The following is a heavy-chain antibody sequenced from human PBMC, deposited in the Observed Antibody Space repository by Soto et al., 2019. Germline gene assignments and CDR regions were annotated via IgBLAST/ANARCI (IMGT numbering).Heavy chain of an antibody. CDR3: AKDKGDGYSDYFDY. J-gene: IGHJ4*02. CDR2: ISYDGSNK. V-gene: IGHV3-30*18. Sequence: QVQLVESGGGVVQPGRSLRLSCAASGFTFSSYGMHWVRQAPGKGLAWVAVISYDGSNKYYADSVKGRFTISRDNSKNTLYLQMNSLRAEDTAVYYCAKDKGDGYSDYFDYWGQGTLVTVSS. D-gene: IGHD4-4*01. CDR1: GFTFSSYG.